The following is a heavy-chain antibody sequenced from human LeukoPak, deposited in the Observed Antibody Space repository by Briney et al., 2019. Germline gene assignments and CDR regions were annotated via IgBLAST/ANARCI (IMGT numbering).Heavy chain of an antibody. D-gene: IGHD4-11*01. V-gene: IGHV3-11*04. CDR1: GFTFSDYY. J-gene: IGHJ4*02. Sequence: GGSLSLSCAASGFTFSDYYMNWIRQALGKGLEWVSYISSSGSSIYYADSVKGRFTVARDNAKNTLYLEMNRLRVEDTAVYYCARDNAYMFDFWGQGTQVTVSS. CDR2: ISSSGSSI. CDR3: ARDNAYMFDF.